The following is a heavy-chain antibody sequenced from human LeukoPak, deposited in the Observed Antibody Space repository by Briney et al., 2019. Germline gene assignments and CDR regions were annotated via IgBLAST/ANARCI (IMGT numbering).Heavy chain of an antibody. Sequence: ASVKVSCKASGGTFSSYAIRWVRQAPGQGLEWMGGIIPIFGTANYAQKFQGRVTITTDESTSTAYMELSSLRSEDTAVYYCARGPLDRGRQILWLLDYYYMDVWGKGTTVTVSS. J-gene: IGHJ6*03. V-gene: IGHV1-69*05. D-gene: IGHD5-12*01. CDR1: GGTFSSYA. CDR2: IIPIFGTA. CDR3: ARGPLDRGRQILWLLDYYYMDV.